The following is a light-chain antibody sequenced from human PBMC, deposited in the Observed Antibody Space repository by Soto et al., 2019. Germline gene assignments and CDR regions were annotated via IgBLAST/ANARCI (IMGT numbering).Light chain of an antibody. CDR1: QGIRND. J-gene: IGKJ1*01. CDR2: DAS. CDR3: LQHNSYSWT. Sequence: DIQMTQSPSSLSASVGDRVTITCRTSQGIRNDLHWYQQKPGKAPKRLIYDASSLQSGVPSRFSGSGSGTEFTLTISSLQPEDFATYYCLQHNSYSWTFGQGTKVEIK. V-gene: IGKV1-17*01.